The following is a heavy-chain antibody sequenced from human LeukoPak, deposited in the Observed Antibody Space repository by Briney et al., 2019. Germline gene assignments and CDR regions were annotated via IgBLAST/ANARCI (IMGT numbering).Heavy chain of an antibody. CDR1: GYTFTSYD. Sequence: ASVKVSCKASGYTFTSYDINWVRQATGQGLEWMGWMNPNSGNTGYAQKFQDRVTMTRNTSISTAYMELSSLRSEDTAVYYCARGVVVVPAANNWFDPWGQGPLVTVSS. V-gene: IGHV1-8*01. CDR3: ARGVVVVPAANNWFDP. D-gene: IGHD2-2*01. J-gene: IGHJ5*02. CDR2: MNPNSGNT.